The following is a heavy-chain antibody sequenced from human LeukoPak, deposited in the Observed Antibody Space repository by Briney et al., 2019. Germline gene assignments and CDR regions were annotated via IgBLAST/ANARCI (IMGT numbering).Heavy chain of an antibody. CDR3: ASISDLLYYFDS. CDR2: ISPDGKNK. J-gene: IGHJ4*02. V-gene: IGHV3-30*14. CDR1: GFTLSNYL. Sequence: PGKSLRLSCAASGFTLSNYLMHWVRQVPGKGLDWVAVISPDGKNKYYADSVQGRFTISRDNSKNTVYLQMNSLRVEDTAMYYCASISDLLYYFDSWGQGTLVTVSS.